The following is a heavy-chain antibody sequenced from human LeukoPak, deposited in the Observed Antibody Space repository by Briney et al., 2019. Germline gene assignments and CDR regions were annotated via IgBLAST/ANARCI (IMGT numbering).Heavy chain of an antibody. CDR3: AREEYSVRRGARLDH. Sequence: GSLNLSSAPSGFTFNNYWMHWVRRAPGKGLVWVSRINSDGSSTGYADSVRGRFTISRATAKNTLYRQMNSVRVDDTAMYYCAREEYSVRRGARLDHWGQGTLVIVSS. J-gene: IGHJ4*02. V-gene: IGHV3-74*01. CDR2: INSDGSST. CDR1: GFTFNNYW. D-gene: IGHD4-11*01.